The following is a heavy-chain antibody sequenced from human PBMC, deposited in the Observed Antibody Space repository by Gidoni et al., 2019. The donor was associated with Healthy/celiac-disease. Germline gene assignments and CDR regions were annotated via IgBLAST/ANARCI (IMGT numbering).Heavy chain of an antibody. V-gene: IGHV3-23*01. D-gene: IGHD3-16*01. CDR1: GFTFSSYA. CDR3: AKDGVSFGDFDY. CDR2: ISGSGGST. Sequence: EVQLLESGGGLVQPGGSLRLSCAASGFTFSSYAMSWVRQAPGKGLEWVSAISGSGGSTYYADSVKGRFTISRDNAKNTLYLQMNSLRAEDTAVYYCAKDGVSFGDFDYWGQGTLVTVSS. J-gene: IGHJ4*02.